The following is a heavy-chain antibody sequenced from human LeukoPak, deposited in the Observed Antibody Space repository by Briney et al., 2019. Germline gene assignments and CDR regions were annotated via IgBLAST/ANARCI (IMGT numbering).Heavy chain of an antibody. CDR1: GFTFSNYE. Sequence: GGSLRLSCAASGFTFSNYEMNWVRQAPGKGLEWVSYISNSGSTIYYADSVKGRFTISRDNAKNSLYLQMNSLRAEDTAVYYCAELGITMIGGVWGKGTTVTISS. CDR2: ISNSGSTI. J-gene: IGHJ6*04. D-gene: IGHD3-10*02. CDR3: AELGITMIGGV. V-gene: IGHV3-48*03.